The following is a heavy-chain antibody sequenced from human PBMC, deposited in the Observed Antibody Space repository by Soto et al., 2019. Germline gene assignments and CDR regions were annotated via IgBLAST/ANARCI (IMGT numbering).Heavy chain of an antibody. J-gene: IGHJ3*02. D-gene: IGHD2-15*01. CDR2: IIPILGIA. CDR1: GGTFSSYT. Sequence: ASVKVSCKASGGTFSSYTISWVRQAPGQGLEWMGRIIPILGIANYAQKFQGRVTITADKSTSTAYMELSSLRSEDTAVYYCARAGYCSGGSCYGEVNAFDIWGQGTMVTVSS. CDR3: ARAGYCSGGSCYGEVNAFDI. V-gene: IGHV1-69*02.